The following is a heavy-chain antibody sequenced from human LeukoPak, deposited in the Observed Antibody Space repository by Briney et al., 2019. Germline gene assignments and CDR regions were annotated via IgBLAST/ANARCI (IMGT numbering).Heavy chain of an antibody. CDR1: GFTFSSYA. CDR2: ISGSGGST. Sequence: GGSLRLSCAASGFTFSSYAMSWVRQAPGKGLEWVSAISGSGGSTYYADSVKGRFTISRHNSKNPLYLQMNGLRAEDTAVYYCAKSGYQLLRFDPWGQGTLVTVSS. V-gene: IGHV3-23*01. J-gene: IGHJ5*02. CDR3: AKSGYQLLRFDP. D-gene: IGHD2-2*01.